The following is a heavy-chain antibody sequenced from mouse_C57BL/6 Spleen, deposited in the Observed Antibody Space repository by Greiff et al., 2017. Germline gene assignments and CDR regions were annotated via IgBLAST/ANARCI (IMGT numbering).Heavy chain of an antibody. J-gene: IGHJ1*03. CDR3: ARRDYYGSSYWYFDV. CDR1: GFTFSSYT. Sequence: DVHLVESGGGLVKPGGSLKLSCAASGFTFSSYTMSWVRQTPEKRLEWVATISGGGGNTYYPDSVKGRFTISRDNAKNTLYLQMSSLRSEDTALYYCARRDYYGSSYWYFDVWGTGTTVTVSS. CDR2: ISGGGGNT. V-gene: IGHV5-9*01. D-gene: IGHD1-1*01.